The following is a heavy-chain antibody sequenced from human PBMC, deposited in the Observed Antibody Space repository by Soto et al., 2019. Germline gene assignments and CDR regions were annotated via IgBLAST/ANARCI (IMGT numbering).Heavy chain of an antibody. CDR2: FYSGGKT. CDR1: GFTVSSSY. Sequence: EVQLVESGGGLVQPGGSLRLSCSASGFTVSSSYINWVRQAPGKGLEWVSTFYSGGKTYYADSVKGRFTISRHSSENTLYLQMNSLRSEDTAVYYCARAGQYCTTGTCYPASMGVWGDGTTVTVSS. D-gene: IGHD2-15*01. V-gene: IGHV3-53*04. J-gene: IGHJ6*04. CDR3: ARAGQYCTTGTCYPASMGV.